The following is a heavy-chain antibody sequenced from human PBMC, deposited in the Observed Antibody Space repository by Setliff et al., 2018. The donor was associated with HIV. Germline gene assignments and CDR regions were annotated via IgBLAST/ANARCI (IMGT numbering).Heavy chain of an antibody. CDR3: ARQMPIPGIAITPVDY. CDR2: IFYTGFA. Sequence: SETLSLTCTVSGDSIRGYYWSWIRQPPGKGLEWMGYIFYTGFAAYNPSLKSRLTISVDTSKSQFSLTLTSVTAADTAVYYCARQMPIPGIAITPVDYWGQGALVTVSS. V-gene: IGHV4-59*08. D-gene: IGHD5-12*01. J-gene: IGHJ4*02. CDR1: GDSIRGYY.